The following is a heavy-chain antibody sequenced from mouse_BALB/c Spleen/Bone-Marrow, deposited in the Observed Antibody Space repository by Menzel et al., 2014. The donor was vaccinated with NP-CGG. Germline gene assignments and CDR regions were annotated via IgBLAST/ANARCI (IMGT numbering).Heavy chain of an antibody. D-gene: IGHD2-14*01. CDR1: GYTFTSYW. V-gene: IGHV1-69*02. J-gene: IGHJ2*01. CDR3: TRSYXXXXXXXXXX. Sequence: QVQLQQSGAELVRPGASVKLSCKASGYTFTSYWINWVKXXPXQGLEWIGXXYPSDSYTNYNQKFKDKATLTVDKSSSTAXMXLSSPTSEXSAVYYCTRSYXXXXXXXXXXXGXGTXLTXSS. CDR2: XYPSDSYT.